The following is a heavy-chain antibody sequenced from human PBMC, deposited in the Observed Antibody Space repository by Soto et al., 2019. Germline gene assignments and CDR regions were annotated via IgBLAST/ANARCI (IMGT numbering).Heavy chain of an antibody. Sequence: LRLSCAASGFTFSSYGMHWVRQAPGKGLEWVAVISYDGSNKYYADSVKGRFTISRDNSKNTLYLQMNSLRAEDTAVYYCAKDLKGGKNGMDVWGQGTTVTVSS. V-gene: IGHV3-30*18. J-gene: IGHJ6*02. CDR3: AKDLKGGKNGMDV. D-gene: IGHD2-15*01. CDR2: ISYDGSNK. CDR1: GFTFSSYG.